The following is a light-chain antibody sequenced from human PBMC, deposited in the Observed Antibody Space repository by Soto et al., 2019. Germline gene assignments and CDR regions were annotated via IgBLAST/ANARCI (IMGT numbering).Light chain of an antibody. CDR3: SSYAATNNCV. CDR2: EVT. J-gene: IGLJ1*01. Sequence: QSVLTQPPSASGSPGQSVTISCTGTSSDVGGYNFVSWYQQHPGKAPQLIIYEVTKRPSGVPDRFSGSKSGNTASLTVSGLQTEDEADYYCSSYAATNNCVSGSGAKVTVL. V-gene: IGLV2-8*01. CDR1: SSDVGGYNF.